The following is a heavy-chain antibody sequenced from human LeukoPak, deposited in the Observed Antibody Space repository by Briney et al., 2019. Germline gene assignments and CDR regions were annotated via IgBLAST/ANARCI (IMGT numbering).Heavy chain of an antibody. V-gene: IGHV5-51*01. CDR3: ARGGLRYSGYDNFDY. Sequence: GESLKISCKGSGYSFTSYWIGWVRQMPGKGLEWTGIIYPGDSDTRYSPSFQGQVTISADKSISTAYLQWSSLKASDTAMYYCARGGLRYSGYDNFDYWGQGTLVTVSS. D-gene: IGHD5-12*01. CDR1: GYSFTSYW. CDR2: IYPGDSDT. J-gene: IGHJ4*02.